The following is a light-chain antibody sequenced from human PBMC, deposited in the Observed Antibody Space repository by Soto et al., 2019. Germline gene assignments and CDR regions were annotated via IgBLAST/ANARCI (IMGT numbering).Light chain of an antibody. Sequence: QSALAQPASVSGSPGQSITISCTGTSGFVGSFSLVSWYQQHPGKAPKVMISEGHRRPSGVPDRFSGSTSVNSAYLTSSGLQADDEADYYCCLYRGATTYVFGTGTKVTVL. CDR1: SGFVGSFSL. CDR2: EGH. CDR3: CLYRGATTYV. J-gene: IGLJ1*01. V-gene: IGLV2-23*01.